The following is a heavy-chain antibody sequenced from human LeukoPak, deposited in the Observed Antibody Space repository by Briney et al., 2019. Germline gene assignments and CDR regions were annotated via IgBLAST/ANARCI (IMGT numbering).Heavy chain of an antibody. V-gene: IGHV3-21*01. CDR2: ISSSSSYI. J-gene: IGHJ4*02. CDR3: ARDFDYDFSAFDY. D-gene: IGHD3-3*01. Sequence: GGSLRLSCAASGFTFRSYSMNWVRQAPGKGLEWVSSISSSSSYIYYADSVKGRFTISRDNAKNSLYLQMNSLRAEDTAVYYCARDFDYDFSAFDYWGRGTLVTVSS. CDR1: GFTFRSYS.